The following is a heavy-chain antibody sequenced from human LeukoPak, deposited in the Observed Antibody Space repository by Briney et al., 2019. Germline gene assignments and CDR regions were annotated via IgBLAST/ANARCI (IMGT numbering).Heavy chain of an antibody. CDR1: GYTFTGYY. V-gene: IGHV1-2*02. CDR2: INPNSGGT. J-gene: IGHJ6*02. CDR3: ASGGDYGDYAHVSRWDPRNDMDV. Sequence: ASVKVSCKASGYTFTGYYMHWVRQAPGQGLEWMGWINPNSGGTNYAQKFQGRVTMTRDTSISTAYMELSRLRSEDTAVYYCASGGDYGDYAHVSRWDPRNDMDVWGQGTTVTVSS. D-gene: IGHD4-17*01.